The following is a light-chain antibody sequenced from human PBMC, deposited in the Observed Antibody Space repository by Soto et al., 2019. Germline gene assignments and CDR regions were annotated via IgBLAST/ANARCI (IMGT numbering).Light chain of an antibody. CDR1: QSVSSY. J-gene: IGKJ2*03. Sequence: EIVLTQSPATLSLSPGERATLSCRASQSVSSYLAWYQQKAGQAPRLLIYDASNRATGIPARFSGSGSGTDFTLTISSLVPEDFAVYYCQQRSNRPPMYSFGQGTKLEIK. CDR3: QQRSNRPPMYS. V-gene: IGKV3-11*01. CDR2: DAS.